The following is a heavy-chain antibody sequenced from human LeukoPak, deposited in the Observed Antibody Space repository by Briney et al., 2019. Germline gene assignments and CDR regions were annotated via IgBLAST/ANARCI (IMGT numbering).Heavy chain of an antibody. J-gene: IGHJ4*02. CDR2: IYNSGST. CDR3: ARDKFSSGSFDY. D-gene: IGHD6-19*01. V-gene: IGHV4-59*01. Sequence: SETLSLTCTVSGGSISSYSWSWIRQPPGKGLEWIGYIYNSGSTTYNPSLKSRVTISVDTSKDQFSLKLSSVTAADTAVYYCARDKFSSGSFDYWGQGTLVTVSS. CDR1: GGSISSYS.